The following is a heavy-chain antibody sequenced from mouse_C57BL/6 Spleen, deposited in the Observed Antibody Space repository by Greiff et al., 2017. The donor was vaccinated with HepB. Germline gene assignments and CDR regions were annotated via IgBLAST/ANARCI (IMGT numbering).Heavy chain of an antibody. CDR1: GYTFTSYW. Sequence: QVQLQQPGAELVRPGSSVKLSCKASGYTFTSYWMHWVKQRPIQGLEWIGNIDPSDSETHYNQKFKDKATLTVDKSSSTAYMQLSSLTSEDSAVYYCAGSYDGYPFYFDYWGQGTTLTVSS. CDR3: AGSYDGYPFYFDY. J-gene: IGHJ2*01. V-gene: IGHV1-52*01. D-gene: IGHD2-3*01. CDR2: IDPSDSET.